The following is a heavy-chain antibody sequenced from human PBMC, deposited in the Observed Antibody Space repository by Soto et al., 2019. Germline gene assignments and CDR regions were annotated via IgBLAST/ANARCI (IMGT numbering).Heavy chain of an antibody. V-gene: IGHV3-7*01. J-gene: IGHJ5*02. Sequence: QPVGSLRLSCAASGFTFSSYWMSWVGQAPGKGLEWVANIKQDGSEKYYVDSVKGRFTISRDNAKNSLYLQMNSLRAEDTAVYYCARQWLVQEGWFDPWGQGTLVTVSS. D-gene: IGHD6-19*01. CDR2: IKQDGSEK. CDR1: GFTFSSYW. CDR3: ARQWLVQEGWFDP.